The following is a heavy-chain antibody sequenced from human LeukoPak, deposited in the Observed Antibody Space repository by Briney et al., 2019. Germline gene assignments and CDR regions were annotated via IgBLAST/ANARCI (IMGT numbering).Heavy chain of an antibody. V-gene: IGHV5-51*01. Sequence: GESLKISCKGSGYSFTSYWIGWVRQMPGKGLEWMRIIYPGDSDTRYSPSFQGQVTISADKSISTAYLQWSSLKASDTAMYYCARTGYSSSWYPVYFDYWGQGTLVTVSS. CDR1: GYSFTSYW. CDR3: ARTGYSSSWYPVYFDY. CDR2: IYPGDSDT. J-gene: IGHJ4*02. D-gene: IGHD6-13*01.